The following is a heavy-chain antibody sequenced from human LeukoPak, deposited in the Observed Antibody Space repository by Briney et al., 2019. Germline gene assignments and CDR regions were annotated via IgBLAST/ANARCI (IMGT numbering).Heavy chain of an antibody. CDR3: ARGQCSGGSCYFGY. V-gene: IGHV4-34*01. CDR1: GGSFSGYY. CDR2: INHSGST. J-gene: IGHJ4*02. Sequence: PSETLSLTCAVYGGSFSGYYWSWIRQPPGKGLEWIGEINHSGSTNYNPSLKSRVTKSVDTSKNQFSLKLSSVTAADAAVYYCARGQCSGGSCYFGYWGQGTLVTVSS. D-gene: IGHD2-15*01.